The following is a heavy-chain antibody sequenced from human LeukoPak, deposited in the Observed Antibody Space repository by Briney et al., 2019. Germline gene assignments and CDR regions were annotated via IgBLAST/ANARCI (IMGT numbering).Heavy chain of an antibody. CDR2: ISAYNGNT. V-gene: IGHV1-18*01. CDR1: GGTFSSYA. Sequence: ASVKVSCKASGGTFSSYAISWVRQAPGQGLEWMGWISAYNGNTNYAQKLLGRVTMTTDTSTSTAYMELRSLRSDDTAVYYCARDPLLRYFDWSVDAFDICGQGTMVTVSS. CDR3: ARDPLLRYFDWSVDAFDI. D-gene: IGHD3-9*01. J-gene: IGHJ3*02.